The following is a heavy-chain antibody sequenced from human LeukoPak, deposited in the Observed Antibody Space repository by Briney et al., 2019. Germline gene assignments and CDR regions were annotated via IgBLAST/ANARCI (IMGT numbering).Heavy chain of an antibody. J-gene: IGHJ4*02. D-gene: IGHD3-3*01. CDR3: ARGYDFWSGYSFDY. CDR2: IHGSSGST. Sequence: PSETLSLTCTVSGGSISSYYWSWIRQPPGKGLEWVSGIHGSSGSTYYADSVKGRSTISRDNSKNTLYLQMNSLRAEDTAVYYCARGYDFWSGYSFDYWGQGTLVTVSS. V-gene: IGHV3-23*01. CDR1: GGSISSYY.